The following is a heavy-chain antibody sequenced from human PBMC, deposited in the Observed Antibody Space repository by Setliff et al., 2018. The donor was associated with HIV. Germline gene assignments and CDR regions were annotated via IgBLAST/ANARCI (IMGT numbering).Heavy chain of an antibody. CDR3: ARGWSGETTMFQVESFQQ. CDR1: GGTFSSHG. D-gene: IGHD3-10*01. CDR2: IIPVLNIA. Sequence: SVKVSCKSSGGTFSSHGISWVRQAPGQGLEWMGGIIPVLNIANYAQKFQGRVTLTADKSTDTVYMELRSLRSDDTAAYYCARGWSGETTMFQVESFQQWGQGTLVTVSS. V-gene: IGHV1-69*10. J-gene: IGHJ1*01.